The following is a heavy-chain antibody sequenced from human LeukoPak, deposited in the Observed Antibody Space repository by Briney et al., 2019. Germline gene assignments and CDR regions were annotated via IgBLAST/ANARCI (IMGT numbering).Heavy chain of an antibody. Sequence: GGSLRLSCAASGFPFSSYWMSWVRQAPGKGLEWVANIKPDGSEKSYVDSVKGRFTVFRANAKNSLYLQMNSLRAEDTAVYYCARGQMAGYWGQGTLVTVSS. CDR3: ARGQMAGY. J-gene: IGHJ4*02. CDR1: GFPFSSYW. V-gene: IGHV3-7*05. CDR2: IKPDGSEK. D-gene: IGHD5-24*01.